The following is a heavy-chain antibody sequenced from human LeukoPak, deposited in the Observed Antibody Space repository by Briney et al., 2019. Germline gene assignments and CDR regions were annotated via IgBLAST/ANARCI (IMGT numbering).Heavy chain of an antibody. J-gene: IGHJ4*02. V-gene: IGHV3-23*01. CDR1: GFTFGSYA. Sequence: GGSLRLSCAASGFTFGSYAMSWVRQAPEKGLEWVSTIGASGGSTYYADSVKGRFTISRDISKNTLYLQMNSLRAEDTAVYYCARDGDTSGHYTVFDYWGQGTLVTVSS. D-gene: IGHD3-22*01. CDR3: ARDGDTSGHYTVFDY. CDR2: IGASGGST.